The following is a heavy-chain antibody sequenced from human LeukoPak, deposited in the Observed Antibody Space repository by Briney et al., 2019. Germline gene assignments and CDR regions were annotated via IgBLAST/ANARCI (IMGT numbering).Heavy chain of an antibody. Sequence: GGSLRLSCAASGFTFTSYYMHWVRQAPGQGLEWMGIINPSGGSTSYAQKFQGRVTMTRDTSTSTVYMELSSLRSEDTAVYYCARAYSSYWYFDLWGRGTLVTVSS. CDR2: INPSGGST. V-gene: IGHV1-46*01. D-gene: IGHD4-11*01. CDR1: GFTFTSYY. CDR3: ARAYSSYWYFDL. J-gene: IGHJ2*01.